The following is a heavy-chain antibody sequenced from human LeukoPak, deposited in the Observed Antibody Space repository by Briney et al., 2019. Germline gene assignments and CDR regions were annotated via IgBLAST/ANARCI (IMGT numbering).Heavy chain of an antibody. CDR1: GGSISSSSYY. D-gene: IGHD6-13*01. Sequence: SETLSLTCTVSGGSISSSSYYWGWIRQPPGKGLEWIGSIYYSGSTYYNPSLKSRVTISVDTSKNQFSLKLSSVTAADTAVYYCARDLGYQQLVPDNNWFDPWGQGTLVTVSS. V-gene: IGHV4-39*07. CDR2: IYYSGST. CDR3: ARDLGYQQLVPDNNWFDP. J-gene: IGHJ5*02.